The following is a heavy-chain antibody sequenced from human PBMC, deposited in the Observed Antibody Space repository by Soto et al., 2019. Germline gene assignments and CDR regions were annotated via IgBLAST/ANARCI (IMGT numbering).Heavy chain of an antibody. CDR1: GGPFSGYY. V-gene: IGHV4-34*01. Sequence: PSETLSLTCAVYGGPFSGYYWSWIRRPPGKGLEWIGEINHSGNTNYNPSLKSRVTISVDTSKNQLFLNLSSVTAADTAMYYCARHHVRGRTIAGAAEFWGQGTLVTVSS. D-gene: IGHD6-13*01. J-gene: IGHJ4*02. CDR3: ARHHVRGRTIAGAAEF. CDR2: INHSGNT.